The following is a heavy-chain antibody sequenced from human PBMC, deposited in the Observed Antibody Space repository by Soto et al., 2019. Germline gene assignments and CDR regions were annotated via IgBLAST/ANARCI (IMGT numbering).Heavy chain of an antibody. CDR3: ARRYGASFDY. V-gene: IGHV4-30-2*02. Sequence: SETLSLTCTVSGGSINSGDYSWTWIRQPPGKGLEWIGYIYHTGTTYYNMSLKSRVTISVDGSKNQFSLKLSSVTAADTAVYYCARRYGASFDYWGQGTLVTVSS. D-gene: IGHD4-17*01. CDR1: GGSINSGDYS. J-gene: IGHJ4*02. CDR2: IYHTGTT.